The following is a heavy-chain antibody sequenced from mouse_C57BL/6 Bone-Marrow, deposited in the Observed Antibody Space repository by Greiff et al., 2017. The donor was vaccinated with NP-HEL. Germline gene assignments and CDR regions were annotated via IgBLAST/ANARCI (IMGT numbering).Heavy chain of an antibody. CDR1: GYTFTSYW. D-gene: IGHD1-1*01. CDR2: IYPSDSET. CDR3: ASTPHYYGSSYYAMDY. J-gene: IGHJ4*01. V-gene: IGHV1-61*01. Sequence: QVQLQQPGAELVRPGSSVKLSCKASGYTFTSYWMDWVKQRPGQGLEWIGNIYPSDSETHYNQKFKDKATLTVDKSSSTAYMQLSSLTSEDSAFSYFASTPHYYGSSYYAMDYWCQGTSVTVSS.